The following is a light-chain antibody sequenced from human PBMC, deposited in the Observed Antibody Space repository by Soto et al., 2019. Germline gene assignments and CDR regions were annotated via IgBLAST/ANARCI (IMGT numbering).Light chain of an antibody. Sequence: QAVVTQPPSASGTPGQRVTISCSGSSSNVGSTTVNWYQQVPGTAPKLLIYGNNQRPSGVPDRFSGSKSGTSASLAISGLQSEDGADYFCAAWDDSLIGVVFGGGTKLTVL. CDR3: AAWDDSLIGVV. J-gene: IGLJ2*01. CDR2: GNN. CDR1: SSNVGSTT. V-gene: IGLV1-44*01.